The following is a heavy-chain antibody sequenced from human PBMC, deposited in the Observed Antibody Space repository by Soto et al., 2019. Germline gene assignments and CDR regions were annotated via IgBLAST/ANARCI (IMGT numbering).Heavy chain of an antibody. CDR3: TRLNQLPVGDFYYYAMDV. CDR2: ISYDGSNK. D-gene: IGHD2-2*01. V-gene: IGHV3-30*03. J-gene: IGHJ6*02. CDR1: GFSFSTYS. Sequence: GGSLRLSCVVSGFSFSTYSMHWVRQAPGKGLEWVAVISYDGSNKYYADFVKGRFTISRDNSKNTLYVQLDSLRAEDTAVYYCTRLNQLPVGDFYYYAMDVWXQGTTVTVSS.